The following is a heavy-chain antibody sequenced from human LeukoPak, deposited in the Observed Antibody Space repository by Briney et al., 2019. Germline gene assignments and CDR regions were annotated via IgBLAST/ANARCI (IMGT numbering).Heavy chain of an antibody. CDR2: IYYSGST. V-gene: IGHV4-59*08. J-gene: IGHJ4*02. Sequence: PSETLSLTCTVSGGSISSYYWSWIRQPPGKGLEWIGYIYYSGSTNYNPSLKCRVTISVDTSKNQFSLKLSSVTAADTAVYYCARVSLNSYGGVFYFDYWGQGTLVTVSS. CDR1: GGSISSYY. CDR3: ARVSLNSYGGVFYFDY. D-gene: IGHD4-23*01.